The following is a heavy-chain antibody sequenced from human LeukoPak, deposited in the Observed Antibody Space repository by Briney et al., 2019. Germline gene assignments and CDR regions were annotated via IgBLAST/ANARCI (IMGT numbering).Heavy chain of an antibody. Sequence: SETLSLTCTVSGGSISSYYWSWTRQPPGKGLEWIGYIYYSGSTNYNPSLKSRVTISVDTSKNQFSLKLSSVTAADTAVYYCASLGPNYDYVWGSYRADDYYFDYWGQGTLVTVSS. CDR1: GGSISSYY. J-gene: IGHJ4*02. V-gene: IGHV4-59*08. CDR3: ASLGPNYDYVWGSYRADDYYFDY. D-gene: IGHD3-16*02. CDR2: IYYSGST.